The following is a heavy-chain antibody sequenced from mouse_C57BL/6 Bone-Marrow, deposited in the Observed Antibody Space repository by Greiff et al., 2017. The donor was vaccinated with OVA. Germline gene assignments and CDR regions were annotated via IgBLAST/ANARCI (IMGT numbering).Heavy chain of an antibody. J-gene: IGHJ3*01. D-gene: IGHD3-2*02. Sequence: QVQLQQPGTELVKPGASVKLSCKASGYTFTSYWMHWVKQRPGQGLEWIGNINPSNGGTNYNEKFKSKATLTVDKSSSTAYMQLSSRTSEDSAVYYCARPAQATSWFAYWGQGTLVTVSA. CDR2: INPSNGGT. CDR1: GYTFTSYW. CDR3: ARPAQATSWFAY. V-gene: IGHV1-53*01.